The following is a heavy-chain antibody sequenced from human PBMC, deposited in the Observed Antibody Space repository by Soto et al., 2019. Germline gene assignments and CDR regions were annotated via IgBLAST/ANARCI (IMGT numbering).Heavy chain of an antibody. CDR2: ISYDGSNK. D-gene: IGHD3-3*01. CDR1: GFTFSSYA. V-gene: IGHV3-30-3*01. Sequence: PGGSLRLSCAASGFTFSSYAMHWVRQAPGKGLEWVAVISYDGSNKYYAGSVKGRFTISRDNSKNTLYLQMNSLRAEDTAVYYCARVFTIFGVVRRYYYYYGMDVWGQGTTVTVSS. J-gene: IGHJ6*02. CDR3: ARVFTIFGVVRRYYYYYGMDV.